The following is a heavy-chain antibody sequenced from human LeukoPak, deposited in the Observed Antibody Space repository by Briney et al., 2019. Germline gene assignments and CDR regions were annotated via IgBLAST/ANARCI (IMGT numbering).Heavy chain of an antibody. V-gene: IGHV5-51*01. Sequence: GESLKISCKGSGYSFTSYWIGWVRQLPGKGLEWMGVIYPSDSDTRYSPSFQGQVTISADKSISTAYLQWRSLKVSDSAMYYCARLTAVVTFDYWGQGTLVTVSS. CDR2: IYPSDSDT. J-gene: IGHJ4*02. CDR3: ARLTAVVTFDY. CDR1: GYSFTSYW. D-gene: IGHD4-23*01.